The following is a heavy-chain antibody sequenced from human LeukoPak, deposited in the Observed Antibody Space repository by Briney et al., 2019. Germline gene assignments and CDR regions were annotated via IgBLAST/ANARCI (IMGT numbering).Heavy chain of an antibody. Sequence: PGGSLRLSCEASGLTVSSNYMTWVRQAPGKGLEWVSVVYSGGSVHYADSVKGRFSISRDNSKNTLYLQMNTLRAEDTAMYYCARGMMIGAGSGPCYFDYWGQGTLVTVSS. D-gene: IGHD2-15*01. CDR2: VYSGGSV. CDR1: GLTVSSNY. CDR3: ARGMMIGAGSGPCYFDY. V-gene: IGHV3-66*01. J-gene: IGHJ4*02.